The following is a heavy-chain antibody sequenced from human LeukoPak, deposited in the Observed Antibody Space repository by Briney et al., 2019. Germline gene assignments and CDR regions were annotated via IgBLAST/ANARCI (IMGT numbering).Heavy chain of an antibody. CDR3: ARTNYDFWSGYYPD. J-gene: IGHJ4*02. CDR2: INPNSGGT. V-gene: IGHV1-2*02. CDR1: GYTFTGYY. D-gene: IGHD3-3*01. Sequence: ASVTVSCKAYGYTFTGYYMHWVRQAPGQGLEWMGWINPNSGGTNYAQKFQGRVTMTRDTSISTAYMELSRLRSDDTAVYYCARTNYDFWSGYYPDWGQGTLVTVSS.